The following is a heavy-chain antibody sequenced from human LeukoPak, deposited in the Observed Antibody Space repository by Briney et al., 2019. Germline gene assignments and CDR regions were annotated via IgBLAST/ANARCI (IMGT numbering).Heavy chain of an antibody. J-gene: IGHJ4*02. V-gene: IGHV4-34*01. CDR2: INHSGST. Sequence: SETLSLTCAVYGGSFSGYYWSWIHQPPGKGLEWIGEINHSGSTNYNPSLKSRVTISVDTSKNQFSLKLSSVTAADTAVYYCARGVYGEGHFDYWGQGTLVTVSS. D-gene: IGHD4-17*01. CDR3: ARGVYGEGHFDY. CDR1: GGSFSGYY.